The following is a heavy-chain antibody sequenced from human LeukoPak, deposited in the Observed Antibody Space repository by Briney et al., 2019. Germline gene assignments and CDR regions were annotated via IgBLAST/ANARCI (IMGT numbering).Heavy chain of an antibody. V-gene: IGHV3-9*01. CDR2: ISWNSGSI. Sequence: GGSLRLSCAASGYTFDDYAMHWVRQAPGKGLEWVSGISWNSGSIGYADSVKGRFTISRDNAKNSLYLQMSSLRAEDTALYYCAAAGVVTAIGNDYWGQGTLVTVSS. CDR3: AAAGVVTAIGNDY. D-gene: IGHD2-21*02. CDR1: GYTFDDYA. J-gene: IGHJ4*02.